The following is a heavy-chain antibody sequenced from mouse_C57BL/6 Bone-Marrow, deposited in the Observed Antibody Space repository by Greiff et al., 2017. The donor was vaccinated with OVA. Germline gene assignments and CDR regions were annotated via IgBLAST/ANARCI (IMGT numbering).Heavy chain of an antibody. D-gene: IGHD1-1*01. CDR3: ARHYYGSSYKYFDV. CDR2: ISNGGGST. CDR1: GFTFSDYY. V-gene: IGHV5-12*01. Sequence: EVMLVESGGGLVQPGGSLKLSCAASGFTFSDYYMYWVRQTPEKRLEWVAYISNGGGSTYYPDTVKGRFTISRDNAKNTLYLQMSRLKSEDTAMYYCARHYYGSSYKYFDVWGTGTTVTVSS. J-gene: IGHJ1*03.